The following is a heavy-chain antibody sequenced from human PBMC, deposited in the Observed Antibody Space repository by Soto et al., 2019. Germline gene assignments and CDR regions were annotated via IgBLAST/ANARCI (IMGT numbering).Heavy chain of an antibody. Sequence: QVQLVESGGGVVQPGRSLRLSCAASGFTFSSYGMHWVRQAPGKGLEWVAVISYDGSNKYYADSVKGRFTISRDNSKNTLYLRMNSLRAEDTAVYYCAKGSSSWAGYWGQGTLVTVSS. J-gene: IGHJ4*02. D-gene: IGHD6-13*01. CDR2: ISYDGSNK. V-gene: IGHV3-30*18. CDR1: GFTFSSYG. CDR3: AKGSSSWAGY.